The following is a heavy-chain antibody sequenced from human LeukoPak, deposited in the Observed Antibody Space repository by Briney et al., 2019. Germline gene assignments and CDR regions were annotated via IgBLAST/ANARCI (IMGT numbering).Heavy chain of an antibody. Sequence: PGGSLRLSCAGSGYTFSSYAMSWVRQAPGKGLEWVLAIGGSGGSTYYADSVKGRFTISRDNSKNTLYLQMNSLRAEDTAVYYCAKDPPPLDDILTGSSEPHFDYWGQRTLVTFSS. CDR2: IGGSGGST. D-gene: IGHD3-9*01. CDR1: GYTFSSYA. CDR3: AKDPPPLDDILTGSSEPHFDY. J-gene: IGHJ4*02. V-gene: IGHV3-23*01.